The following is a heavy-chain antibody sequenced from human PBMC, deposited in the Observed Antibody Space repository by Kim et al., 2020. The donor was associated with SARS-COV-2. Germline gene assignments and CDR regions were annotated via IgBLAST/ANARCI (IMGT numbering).Heavy chain of an antibody. CDR2: THFTGKT. J-gene: IGHJ4*02. V-gene: IGHV4-59*01. CDR1: GDSKDDYY. Sequence: SETLSLTCTVSGDSKDDYYWSWVRQPPGKGLEWIGYTHFTGKTNYYPSLMSRVTISTDTSTTQFSLQLTSVTAADTAVYYCVTKRADRSGFIDYWGQGTLVTVSS. D-gene: IGHD3-22*01. CDR3: VTKRADRSGFIDY.